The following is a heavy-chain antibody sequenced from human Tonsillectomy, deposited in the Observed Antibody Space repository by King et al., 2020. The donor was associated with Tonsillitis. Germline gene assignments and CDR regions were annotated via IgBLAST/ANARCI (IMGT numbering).Heavy chain of an antibody. CDR2: IWYEGSKK. Sequence: VQLVESGGGVVQPGRSLRLSCAASGFTFSSYGMHWVRPAPGKGLEWGAVIWYEGSKKYYADSVKGRFTISRDNSKNTLYLQMNSLRAEDTAVYYCARERQGQFGYWGQGTLVTVSS. CDR1: GFTFSSYG. J-gene: IGHJ4*02. CDR3: ARERQGQFGY. D-gene: IGHD3-10*01. V-gene: IGHV3-33*08.